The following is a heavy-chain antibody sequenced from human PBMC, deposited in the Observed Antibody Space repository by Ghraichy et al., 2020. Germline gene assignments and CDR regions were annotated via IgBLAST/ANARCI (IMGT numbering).Heavy chain of an antibody. CDR3: AGRGGTSSYC. Sequence: GGSLRLSCAVSGLTFSTYAMSWVRQTPGKGLEWLSSTTGSGSSSYYADSVKGRFTISRDNSKNTLYLQMNSLRVDDTAVYYCAGRGGTSSYCWGQGTLVTVSS. CDR1: GLTFSTYA. V-gene: IGHV3-23*01. D-gene: IGHD6-6*01. CDR2: TTGSGSSS. J-gene: IGHJ4*02.